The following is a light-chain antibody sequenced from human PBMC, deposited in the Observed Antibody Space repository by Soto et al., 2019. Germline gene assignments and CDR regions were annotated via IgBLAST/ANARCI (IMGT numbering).Light chain of an antibody. CDR1: QSLLHSNGYNC. V-gene: IGKV2-28*01. Sequence: DIVMTQSPLSLPVTPGEPASISCRSSQSLLHSNGYNCLDWYLQKPGQSPQLLIHLGSNRASGVPDRFSGSGSGTDFPLRISRVEAEDVGVYYCMQALQTPVTFGGGTNVEIK. CDR3: MQALQTPVT. J-gene: IGKJ4*01. CDR2: LGS.